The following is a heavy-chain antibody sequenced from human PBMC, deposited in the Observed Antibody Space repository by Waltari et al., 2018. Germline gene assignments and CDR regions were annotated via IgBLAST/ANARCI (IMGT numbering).Heavy chain of an antibody. D-gene: IGHD6-13*01. Sequence: QVQLVESGGDVVQPGGSLRLSCAASGFTFSSYGMHWVRQAPGKGLEWVAFIRYDGSNKYYADSVKGRFTISRDNSKNTLYLQMNSLRAEDTAVYYCAKEKLGYSSSWQIFDYWGQGTLVTVSS. CDR1: GFTFSSYG. CDR2: IRYDGSNK. J-gene: IGHJ4*02. V-gene: IGHV3-30*02. CDR3: AKEKLGYSSSWQIFDY.